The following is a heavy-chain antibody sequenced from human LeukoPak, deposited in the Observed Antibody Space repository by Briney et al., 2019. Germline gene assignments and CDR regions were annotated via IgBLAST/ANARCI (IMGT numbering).Heavy chain of an antibody. V-gene: IGHV4-39*01. CDR3: LSLTGDFVYLWGRFGPNYVDY. J-gene: IGHJ4*02. CDR2: MYYSEST. CDR1: GDSISSSSYY. D-gene: IGHD2-21*01. Sequence: AETLSLTCTVSGDSISSSSYYWGWIRQPPGKGLEWIGSMYYSESTYYNPSLKSRVTISVDTSKNQFSLRLSSVTAADPAVYYCLSLTGDFVYLWGRFGPNYVDYWGQGTLVSVSS.